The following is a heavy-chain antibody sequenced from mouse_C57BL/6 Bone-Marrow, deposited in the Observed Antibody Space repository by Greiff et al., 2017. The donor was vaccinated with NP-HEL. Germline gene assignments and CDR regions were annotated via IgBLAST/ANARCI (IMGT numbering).Heavy chain of an antibody. Sequence: DVKLVESGGGLVKPGGSLKLSCAASGFTFSSYAMSWVRQTPEKRLEWVATISDGGSYTYYPDNVKGRFTISRDNAKNNLYLQMSHLKSEDTAMYYCARKDYGSSYNYAMDYWGQGTSVTVSS. CDR3: ARKDYGSSYNYAMDY. D-gene: IGHD1-1*01. J-gene: IGHJ4*01. CDR2: ISDGGSYT. CDR1: GFTFSSYA. V-gene: IGHV5-4*03.